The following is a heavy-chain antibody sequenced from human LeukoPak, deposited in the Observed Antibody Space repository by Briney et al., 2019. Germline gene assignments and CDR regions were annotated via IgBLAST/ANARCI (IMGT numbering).Heavy chain of an antibody. CDR1: GYTFTSYD. CDR2: MNPNSGNT. Sequence: GASVKVSCKASGYTFTSYDINWGRQATGQGLEWMGWMNPNSGNTGYAHKFQGRVTMTRTTSISTAYMELSRLRSEDTAVYYCARDLNFDYWGQGTLVTVSS. CDR3: ARDLNFDY. J-gene: IGHJ4*02. V-gene: IGHV1-8*01.